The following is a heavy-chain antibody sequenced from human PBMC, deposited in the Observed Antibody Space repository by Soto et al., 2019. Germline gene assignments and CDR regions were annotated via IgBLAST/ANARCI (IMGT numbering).Heavy chain of an antibody. V-gene: IGHV3-74*01. CDR1: GFNFNTYW. J-gene: IGHJ4*02. D-gene: IGHD2-8*01. Sequence: EVQLVESGGGSVQPGGSLRLSCTASGFNFNTYWMHWVRQAPGKGLMWVSRIDSDGSGTSYADSVKGRFTISRDNAKSALYLQMNNVRAEDTAIYYCARDRYGVNSPWNYWGRGTLVTVSS. CDR2: IDSDGSGT. CDR3: ARDRYGVNSPWNY.